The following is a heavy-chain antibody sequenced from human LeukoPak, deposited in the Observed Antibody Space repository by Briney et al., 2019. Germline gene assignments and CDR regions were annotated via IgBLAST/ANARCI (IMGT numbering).Heavy chain of an antibody. CDR1: GFTFSTYW. CDR2: IKSDGST. V-gene: IGHV3-74*01. CDR3: ARAPSEIGGYYPEYFRH. D-gene: IGHD3-22*01. Sequence: GGSLRLSCAASGFTFSTYWMHWVRQAPGKGLLWVSRIKSDGSTNYADSVKGRFTISRDNAKNTVSLQMNSLRPEDTGVYYCARAPSEIGGYYPEYFRHWGQGTLVTVSS. J-gene: IGHJ1*01.